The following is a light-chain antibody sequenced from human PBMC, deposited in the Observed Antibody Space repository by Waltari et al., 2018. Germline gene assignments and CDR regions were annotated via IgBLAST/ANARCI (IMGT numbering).Light chain of an antibody. J-gene: IGLJ3*02. CDR3: ASYTGTSTLV. CDR2: EVS. V-gene: IGLV8-61*01. CDR1: SGSLSTPSY. Sequence: QPLVTHEPSSSVFHGAIVTLTCALCSGSLSTPSYAPWYQQPPGQAPRILIYEVSARSSGVSDRFSGSNFRNTAALAISGVQADDESDYYCASYTGTSTLVFGGGTKLTVL.